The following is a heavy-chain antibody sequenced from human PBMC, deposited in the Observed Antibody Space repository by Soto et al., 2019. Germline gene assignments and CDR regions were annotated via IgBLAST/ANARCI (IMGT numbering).Heavy chain of an antibody. D-gene: IGHD6-13*01. Sequence: SVKVSCKASGYIFTDYYIHWVRQAPVQGLEWMGWINPNSDDTRYAQRFRGRVTVTMDTSISTAYMDLSRLTSDDTAVYYCARDSAAGAGIGWDYWGQGTLVTVSS. J-gene: IGHJ4*01. CDR2: INPNSDDT. V-gene: IGHV1-2*02. CDR3: ARDSAAGAGIGWDY. CDR1: GYIFTDYY.